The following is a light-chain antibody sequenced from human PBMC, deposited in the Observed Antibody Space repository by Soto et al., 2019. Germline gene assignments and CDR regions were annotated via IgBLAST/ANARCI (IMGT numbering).Light chain of an antibody. CDR1: KIGSKS. CDR3: QVWHNSLDPSYV. Sequence: SYELTQPPPGSVGPGQTGPLSCGGNKIGSKSVHWYQQKPGQAPLLVVFDDSDRPSGIPERFSGSNSGTTATLTISRVEAGDEDEYYCQVWHNSLDPSYVFGDGTKVTV. CDR2: DDS. J-gene: IGLJ1*01. V-gene: IGLV3-21*02.